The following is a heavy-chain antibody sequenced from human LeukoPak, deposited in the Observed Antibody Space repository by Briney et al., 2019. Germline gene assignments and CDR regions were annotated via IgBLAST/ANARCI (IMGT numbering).Heavy chain of an antibody. D-gene: IGHD6-6*01. CDR1: GYTFTSYG. CDR2: ISAYNGNT. CDR3: ATDSSSSGYYYYYMDV. J-gene: IGHJ6*03. V-gene: IGHV1-18*01. Sequence: ALVKVSCKASGYTFTSYGISWVRQAPGQGLEWMGWISAYNGNTNYAQKLQGRVTMTTDTSTTTAYMELRSLRSDDTVVYYCATDSSSSGYYYYYMDVWGKGTTVTVSS.